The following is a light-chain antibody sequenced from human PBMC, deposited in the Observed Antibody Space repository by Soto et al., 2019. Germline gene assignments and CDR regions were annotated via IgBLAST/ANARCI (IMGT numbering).Light chain of an antibody. V-gene: IGLV1-40*01. CDR2: GNN. Sequence: QSVLTQPPSVSWAPGQRVTISCTGSSSNIGAGYDVHWYQQLPGAAPKLLIYGNNNRPSGVPERFSGSKSGTSASLAVTGLQAEDEADYYCQSYATGLSVLYVFGTGTKVTVL. CDR3: QSYATGLSVLYV. CDR1: SSNIGAGYD. J-gene: IGLJ1*01.